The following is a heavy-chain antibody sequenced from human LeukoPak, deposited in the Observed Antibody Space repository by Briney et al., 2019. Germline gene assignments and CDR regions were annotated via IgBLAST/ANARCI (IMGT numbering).Heavy chain of an antibody. D-gene: IGHD3-22*01. V-gene: IGHV1-2*02. J-gene: IGHJ4*02. CDR2: INPNSGGT. CDR1: GYTFTAYY. Sequence: ASVKVFCKASGYTFTAYYIHWVRQAPGQGLEWMGWINPNSGGTNYAQKFQGRVTMTRDTSISTAYMELSRLRSDDTAVYYCAREGQAWLLLYYFDYWGQGTLVTVSS. CDR3: AREGQAWLLLYYFDY.